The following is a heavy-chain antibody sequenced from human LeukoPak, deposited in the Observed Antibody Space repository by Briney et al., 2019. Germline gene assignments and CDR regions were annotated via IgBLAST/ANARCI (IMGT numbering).Heavy chain of an antibody. CDR1: GFTFSSYA. Sequence: GGSLRLSCAASGFTFSSYAMSWVRQAPGKGLEWVSAIVGSGGSTYYADSVKGRFTISRDNSKDTLYLQMNSLRAEDTAVYYCANYYYDRSGYKNWGQGTLVTVSS. CDR3: ANYYYDRSGYKN. D-gene: IGHD3-22*01. V-gene: IGHV3-23*01. J-gene: IGHJ4*02. CDR2: IVGSGGST.